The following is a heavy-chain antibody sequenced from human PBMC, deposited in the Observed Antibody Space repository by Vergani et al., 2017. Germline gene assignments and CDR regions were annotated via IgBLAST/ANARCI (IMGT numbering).Heavy chain of an antibody. CDR2: MYYSGST. CDR1: GGSISSSSYY. D-gene: IGHD2-15*01. J-gene: IGHJ4*02. CDR3: ARALYCSGGSCSPFDY. Sequence: QLQLQESGPGLVKPSETLSLTCTVSGGSISSSSYYWGWIRPPPGKGLECIGSMYYSGSTYYNPSLESRVTITVDTSKNHFSLKLSAVTAADTAVYYGARALYCSGGSCSPFDYWGQGTLVTVSS. V-gene: IGHV4-39*02.